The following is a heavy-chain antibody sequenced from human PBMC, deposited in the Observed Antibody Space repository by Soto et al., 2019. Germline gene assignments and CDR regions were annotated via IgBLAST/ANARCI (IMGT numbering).Heavy chain of an antibody. CDR3: AKENGGVWSVPRGGSSAYFSMDV. J-gene: IGHJ6*02. D-gene: IGHD3-3*01. V-gene: IGHV3-9*01. CDR1: GFTFGDHA. Sequence: EVQLVESGGDLVQPGGSLRLSCAASGFTFGDHAMHWVRQVPGRGLEWVSGISWDGGTIDYGDSVKGRFTISRDNAKNSLYLQMDSLRPEDTAFYFCAKENGGVWSVPRGGSSAYFSMDVWGQGTTVTVSS. CDR2: ISWDGGTI.